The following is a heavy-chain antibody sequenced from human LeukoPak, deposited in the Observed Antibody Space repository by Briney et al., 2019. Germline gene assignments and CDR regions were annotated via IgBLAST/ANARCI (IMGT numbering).Heavy chain of an antibody. V-gene: IGHV3-23*01. CDR2: ISGSGGST. CDR1: GFTFSSYA. Sequence: GGSLRLSCAASGFTFSSYAMSWVRQAPGKGLEWVSAISGSGGSTYYADSVKGRFTISRDNSKNTLYLQMNSLRAEDTAVYYCAKVGVVVVPAATHYFDYWGQGTLVTVSS. D-gene: IGHD2-2*01. CDR3: AKVGVVVVPAATHYFDY. J-gene: IGHJ4*02.